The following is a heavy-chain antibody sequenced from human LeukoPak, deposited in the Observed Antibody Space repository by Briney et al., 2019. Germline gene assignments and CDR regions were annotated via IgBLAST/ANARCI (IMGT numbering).Heavy chain of an antibody. CDR1: GFTVSSNY. V-gene: IGHV3-66*01. D-gene: IGHD6-19*01. CDR2: IYSGGST. J-gene: IGHJ4*02. Sequence: PGGSLRLSCAASGFTVSSNYMSWVRQAPGKGLEWVSVIYSGGSTYYADSVKGRFTISRDNSKNTLYLQMNSLRAEDTAVYYCAKGRYGYHIGWYNFDYWGQGTLVTVSS. CDR3: AKGRYGYHIGWYNFDY.